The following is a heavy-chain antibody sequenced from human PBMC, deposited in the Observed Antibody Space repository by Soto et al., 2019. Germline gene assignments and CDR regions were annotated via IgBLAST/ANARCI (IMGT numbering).Heavy chain of an antibody. J-gene: IGHJ4*01. CDR1: GFTFRSYT. V-gene: IGHV3-23*01. D-gene: IGHD4-17*01. CDR2: IIGGNGDT. CDR3: AKDKEPDGVWDIDF. Sequence: GGSLRLSCAASGFTFRSYTMSWGRQAPGKGLEWVSSIIGGNGDTFYAASVTGRFTLSRDISKSTLYLQMNGLRVEYTAIYYCAKDKEPDGVWDIDFWGHGTLVTVSS.